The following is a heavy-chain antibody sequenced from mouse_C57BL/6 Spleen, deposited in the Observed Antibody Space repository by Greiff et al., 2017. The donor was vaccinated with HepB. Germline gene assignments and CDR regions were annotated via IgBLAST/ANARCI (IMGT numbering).Heavy chain of an antibody. CDR3: ARCTTVVATDWYFDV. J-gene: IGHJ1*03. Sequence: VKLMESGAELARPGASVKLSCKASGYTFTSYGISWVKQRTGQGLEWIGEIYPRSGNTYYNEKFKGKATLTADKSSSTAYMELRSLTSEDSAVYFCARCTTVVATDWYFDVWGTGTTVTVSS. CDR1: GYTFTSYG. D-gene: IGHD1-1*01. V-gene: IGHV1-81*01. CDR2: IYPRSGNT.